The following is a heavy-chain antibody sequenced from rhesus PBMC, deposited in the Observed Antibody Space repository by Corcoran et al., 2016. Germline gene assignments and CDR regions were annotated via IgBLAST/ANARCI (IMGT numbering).Heavy chain of an antibody. J-gene: IGHJ4*01. D-gene: IGHD5-30*01. CDR2: ISSASSNI. Sequence: EVQLVESGGGLVQPGGSLRLSCAASGFTFSSYGMSWVRQAPGKGLEWVSSISSASSNIYFAASVKGRFTISRYNAKNSLSLQMNSLRAEDTAVYYCTSGYSGLKFDYWGQGVLVTVSS. V-gene: IGHV3S16*01. CDR3: TSGYSGLKFDY. CDR1: GFTFSSYG.